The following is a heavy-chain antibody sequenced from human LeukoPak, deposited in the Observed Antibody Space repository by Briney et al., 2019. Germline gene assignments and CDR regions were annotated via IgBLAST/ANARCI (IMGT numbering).Heavy chain of an antibody. V-gene: IGHV1-69*04. CDR1: GGTFSSYA. J-gene: IGHJ5*02. CDR3: AGNYYGSGSPYNWFDP. D-gene: IGHD3-10*01. CDR2: IIPILGIA. Sequence: SEKVSCKASGGTFSSYAISWVRQAPGQGLEWMGRIIPILGIANYAQKFQGRVTITADKSTSTAYMELSSLRSEDTAVYYCAGNYYGSGSPYNWFDPWGQGTLVTVSS.